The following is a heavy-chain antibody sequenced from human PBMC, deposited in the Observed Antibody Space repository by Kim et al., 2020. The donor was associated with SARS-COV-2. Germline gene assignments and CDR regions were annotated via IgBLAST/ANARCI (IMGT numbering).Heavy chain of an antibody. CDR3: AKAHVFCSSGSCYES. V-gene: IGHV3-23*01. D-gene: IGHD2-15*01. Sequence: ADSWKGRFSISRDSSENTLYLQMNSVRAEDAAVYYCAKAHVFCSSGSCYESWGQGTLVTVSS. J-gene: IGHJ5*02.